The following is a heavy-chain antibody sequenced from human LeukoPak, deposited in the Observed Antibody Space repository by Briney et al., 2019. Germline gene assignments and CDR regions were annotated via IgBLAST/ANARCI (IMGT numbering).Heavy chain of an antibody. J-gene: IGHJ4*02. V-gene: IGHV3-30*18. CDR3: AKAPGTAYPDY. CDR2: ISYDGRK. Sequence: SGTSLRLSCAASGFTFSDYGIHWVRQAPGKGLEWVALISYDGRKYFADSVEGRITISRDNSKNTVYLQMNSLRTEDTAVYYCAKAPGTAYPDYWGQGTLVTVSS. CDR1: GFTFSDYG. D-gene: IGHD1-14*01.